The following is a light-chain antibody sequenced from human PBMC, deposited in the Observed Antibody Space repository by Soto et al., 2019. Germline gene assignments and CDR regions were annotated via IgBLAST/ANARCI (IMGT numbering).Light chain of an antibody. Sequence: EIVLTQSPGTLSFSPGKRATLSCRASQSITNNYLAWYQQKAGQVPRLLLYGASTRPTGIPDRFSGSGSGTDFTLTITRLEPDDFAVYYRQHYGSSPRTFGQGTKV. CDR2: GAS. J-gene: IGKJ1*01. V-gene: IGKV3-20*01. CDR3: QHYGSSPRT. CDR1: QSITNNY.